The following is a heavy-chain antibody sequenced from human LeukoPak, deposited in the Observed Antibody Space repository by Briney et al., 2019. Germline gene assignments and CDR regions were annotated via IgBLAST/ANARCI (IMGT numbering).Heavy chain of an antibody. V-gene: IGHV3-7*01. CDR3: AREIVGAARGRFVY. CDR2: IKQDGSEK. D-gene: IGHD1-26*01. J-gene: IGHJ4*02. CDR1: GFTFSSYW. Sequence: GGSLRLSCAASGFTFSSYWMSWVRQAPGKGLEWVANIKQDGSEKYYVDSVKGRFTISRDNAKNSLYLQMNSLRAEDTAVYYCAREIVGAARGRFVYWGQGTLVTVSS.